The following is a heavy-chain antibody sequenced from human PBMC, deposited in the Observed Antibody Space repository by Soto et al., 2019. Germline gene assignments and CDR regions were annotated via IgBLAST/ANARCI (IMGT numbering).Heavy chain of an antibody. V-gene: IGHV1-8*01. CDR3: ARDFLKTIFGVIPRYNYYGMNV. J-gene: IGHJ6*02. D-gene: IGHD3-3*01. Sequence: GASVKVSCKASGYTFTSYDINWVRQATGQGLEWMGWMNPNSGNTGYAQKFQGRVTMTRNTSISTAYMELSSLRSEDTAVYYCARDFLKTIFGVIPRYNYYGMNVWGQGTMVTVSS. CDR1: GYTFTSYD. CDR2: MNPNSGNT.